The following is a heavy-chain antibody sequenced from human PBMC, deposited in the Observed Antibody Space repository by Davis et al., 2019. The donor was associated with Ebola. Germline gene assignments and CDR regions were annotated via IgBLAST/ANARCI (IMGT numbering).Heavy chain of an antibody. V-gene: IGHV3-13*01. J-gene: IGHJ4*02. CDR3: ARDTFGAVAGIFDY. Sequence: GGSLRLSCAASGFTFSSYDMHWVRQATGKGLEWVSAIGTAGDTYYPGSVKGRFTISRDNSKNTLYLQMNSLRAEDTAVNYCARDTFGAVAGIFDYWGQGTLVTVSS. CDR2: IGTAGDT. CDR1: GFTFSSYD. D-gene: IGHD6-19*01.